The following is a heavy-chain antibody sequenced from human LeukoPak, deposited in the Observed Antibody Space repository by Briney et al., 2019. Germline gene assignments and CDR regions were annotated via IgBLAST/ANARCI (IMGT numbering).Heavy chain of an antibody. CDR1: GITLSNYG. D-gene: IGHD3-22*01. J-gene: IGHJ4*02. V-gene: IGHV3-23*01. Sequence: GGSLRLSCAVSGITLSNYGMSWVRQAPGKGLEWVAGISDSGGRTKYADSVKGRFTISRDNSKNTLYLQMNSLRAEDTAVYFCAKRGVVIRVILVGFHKEAYYFDTWGQGALVTVSS. CDR3: AKRGVVIRVILVGFHKEAYYFDT. CDR2: ISDSGGRT.